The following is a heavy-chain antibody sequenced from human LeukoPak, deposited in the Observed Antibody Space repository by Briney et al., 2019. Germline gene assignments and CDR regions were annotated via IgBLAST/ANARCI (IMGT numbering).Heavy chain of an antibody. CDR2: IKSDGSEI. CDR1: GFTFSSYW. D-gene: IGHD6-13*01. J-gene: IGHJ6*03. CDR3: ARAQGIAAAGTSHYYYYYTDV. Sequence: PGRSLRLSCAASGFTFSSYWMHWVRQAPGKGLVWVSRIKSDGSEISYADSVKGRFTISRDNSKNTLYLQMNSLRSEDTAVYYCARAQGIAAAGTSHYYYYYTDVWGKGTTVTVSS. V-gene: IGHV3-74*01.